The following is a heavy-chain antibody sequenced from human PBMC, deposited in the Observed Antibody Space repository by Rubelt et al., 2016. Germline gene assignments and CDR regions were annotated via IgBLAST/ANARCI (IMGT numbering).Heavy chain of an antibody. CDR1: GYTFTSYG. CDR2: INAGNGNT. D-gene: IGHD6-19*01. Sequence: QVQLVQSGAEVKKPGASVKVSCKASGYTFTSYGISWVRQAPGQRLEWMGWINAGNGNTKYSQKFQGRVTITRDTSASTAYMELSSLRSEDTAIYYCATGYSSGWYVAYWGQGTLVTVSS. V-gene: IGHV1-3*01. J-gene: IGHJ4*02. CDR3: ATGYSSGWYVAY.